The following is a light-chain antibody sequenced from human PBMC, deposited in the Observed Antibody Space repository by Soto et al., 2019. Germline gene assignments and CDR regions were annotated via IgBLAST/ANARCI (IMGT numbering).Light chain of an antibody. CDR3: QQYNSHSYT. CDR2: KAS. CDR1: QSIGDW. J-gene: IGKJ2*01. Sequence: DIQMTQSPSTLSASVGDRVTITCRASQSIGDWLAWYQQKPGKAPKLLIYKASSLESGVPSRFSGSGSGTEFPLTISSLQPDDFATYYCQQYNSHSYTFGQGTKLEIK. V-gene: IGKV1-5*03.